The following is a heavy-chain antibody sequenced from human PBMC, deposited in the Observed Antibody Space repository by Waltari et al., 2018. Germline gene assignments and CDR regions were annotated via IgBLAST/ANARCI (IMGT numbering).Heavy chain of an antibody. CDR2: IHHSGST. J-gene: IGHJ4*02. CDR3: ASRPGTTDDY. Sequence: QVQLQESGPGLVKPSETLSLTCAVSGYSISSGYYWGWIRQPPGKGLEWIGTIHHSGSTYYIPSLKSQVTISVDTSKNQFSLELSSVTAADTAVYYYASRPGTTDDYWGQGTLVTVSS. V-gene: IGHV4-38-2*01. CDR1: GYSISSGYY. D-gene: IGHD1-1*01.